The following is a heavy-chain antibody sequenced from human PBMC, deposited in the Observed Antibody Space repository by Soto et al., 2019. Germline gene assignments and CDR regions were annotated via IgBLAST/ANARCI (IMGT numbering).Heavy chain of an antibody. J-gene: IGHJ2*01. CDR2: IIPMFGTP. V-gene: IGHV1-69*01. D-gene: IGHD5-12*01. Sequence: QVQLVQSGAEVKKPGSSVKVSCKASGGTFTYSAVSWVRQAPGQGLEWMGGIIPMFGTPNYAQKFQGRLTISADESTSTVYMELSSLRSEDAAVYYCARGTRRDGYRECWYFDLWCRGTQVTVSS. CDR1: GGTFTYSA. CDR3: ARGTRRDGYRECWYFDL.